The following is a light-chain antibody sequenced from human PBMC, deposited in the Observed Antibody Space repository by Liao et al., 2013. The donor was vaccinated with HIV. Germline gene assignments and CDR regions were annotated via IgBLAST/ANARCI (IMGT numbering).Light chain of an antibody. CDR3: QAWDTTTGDVL. J-gene: IGLJ2*01. Sequence: SFDLTQPPSMAVSAGQTATITCSGQGLGDKFTCWFQQRPGQSPIMIIYEDSKRPSGIPERFSGSNSGNTATLTISGTQAMDEADYYCQAWDTTTGDVLFGGGTKLTVL. V-gene: IGLV3-1*01. CDR1: GLGDKF. CDR2: EDS.